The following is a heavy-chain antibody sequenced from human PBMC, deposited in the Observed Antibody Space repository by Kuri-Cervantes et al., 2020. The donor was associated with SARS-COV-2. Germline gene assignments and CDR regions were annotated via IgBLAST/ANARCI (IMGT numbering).Heavy chain of an antibody. CDR2: ISGSGGST. J-gene: IGHJ4*02. V-gene: IGHV3-23*01. D-gene: IGHD5-18*01. CDR1: GFTFSSYW. CDR3: AKRGFYSPLDY. Sequence: LSLTCAASGFTFSSYWMHWVRQAPGKGLEWASAISGSGGSTYYADSVKGRFTISRDNSKNTLYLQMNSLRAEDTAVYYCAKRGFYSPLDYWGQGTLVTVSS.